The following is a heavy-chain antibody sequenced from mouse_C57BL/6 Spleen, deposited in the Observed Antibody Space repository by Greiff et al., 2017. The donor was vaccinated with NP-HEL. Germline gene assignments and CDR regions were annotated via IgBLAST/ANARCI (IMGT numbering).Heavy chain of an antibody. CDR3: ARRLTGTRGEAMDY. D-gene: IGHD4-1*01. CDR1: GFTFSSYT. Sequence: DVKLVESGGGLVKPGGSLKLSCAASGFTFSSYTMSWVRQTPEKRLEWVATISGGGGNTYYPDSVKGRFTISRDNAKNTLYLQMSSLRSEDTALYYCARRLTGTRGEAMDYWGQGTSVTVSS. J-gene: IGHJ4*01. CDR2: ISGGGGNT. V-gene: IGHV5-9*01.